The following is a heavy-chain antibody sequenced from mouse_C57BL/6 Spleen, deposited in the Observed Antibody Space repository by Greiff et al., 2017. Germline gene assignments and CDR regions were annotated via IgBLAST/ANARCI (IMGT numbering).Heavy chain of an antibody. D-gene: IGHD1-1*01. CDR1: GYTFTDYE. V-gene: IGHV1-15*01. CDR2: IDPETGGT. Sequence: QVQLKESGAELVRPGASVTLSCKASGYTFTDYEMHWVKQTPVHGLEWIGAIDPETGGTAYNQKFKGKAILTADKSSSTAYMELRSLTSEDSAVYYCTRGGYYYGSTFYAMDYWGQGTSVTVSS. J-gene: IGHJ4*01. CDR3: TRGGYYYGSTFYAMDY.